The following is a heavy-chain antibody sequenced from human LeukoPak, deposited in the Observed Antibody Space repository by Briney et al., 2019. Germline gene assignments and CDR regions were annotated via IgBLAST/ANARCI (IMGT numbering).Heavy chain of an antibody. V-gene: IGHV4-39*07. Sequence: SETLSLTCTVSGGSISSGDYYWSWIRQPPGKGLEWIGEINHSGSTNYNPSLKSRVTISVDTSKNQFSLKLSSVTAADTAVYYCARGFRSSGTSFDYWGQGTLVTVSS. CDR3: ARGFRSSGTSFDY. J-gene: IGHJ4*02. D-gene: IGHD6-6*01. CDR1: GGSISSGDYY. CDR2: INHSGST.